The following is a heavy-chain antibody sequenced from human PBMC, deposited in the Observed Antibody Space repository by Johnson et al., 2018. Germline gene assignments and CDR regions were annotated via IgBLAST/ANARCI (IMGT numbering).Heavy chain of an antibody. CDR1: GFTFNSYW. V-gene: IGHV3-30*03. CDR2: ISNDGSNK. D-gene: IGHD3-16*02. CDR3: ARDLFTLRLGELSFDY. J-gene: IGHJ4*02. Sequence: QVQLQESGGGLVQPGGSLRLSCAASGFTFNSYWMHWVRQAPGKGLEWVALISNDGSNKYYADSVTGRFTISRDNSKNTLYLQMNSLRAKDTAVYYCARDLFTLRLGELSFDYWGQGTLVTVSS.